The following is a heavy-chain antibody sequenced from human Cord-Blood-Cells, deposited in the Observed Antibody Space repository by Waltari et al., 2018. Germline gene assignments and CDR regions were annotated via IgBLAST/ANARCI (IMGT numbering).Heavy chain of an antibody. J-gene: IGHJ4*02. CDR2: IKQDGSEK. V-gene: IGHV3-7*01. CDR3: AREKYSSRNPSDY. CDR1: GFPFSIYW. D-gene: IGHD6-13*01. Sequence: EVQLVESGGGLVQPGGSLRLSCAASGFPFSIYWMSWVRQAPGKGLEWVANIKQDGSEKYYVDSVKGRFTISRDNAKNSLYLQMNSLRAEDTAVYYCAREKYSSRNPSDYWGQGTLVTVSS.